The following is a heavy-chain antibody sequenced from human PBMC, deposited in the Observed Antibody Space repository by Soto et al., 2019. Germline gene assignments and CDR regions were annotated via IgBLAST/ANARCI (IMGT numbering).Heavy chain of an antibody. CDR3: ARTLSGGFDY. CDR2: IHNGRST. Sequence: QAQLQESGPGLVKPSETLSLTCTVSGDSLTRNYWSWIRQPPGKGLEWLAYIHNGRSTNYNPSLMSRVSISLDTSKSQFSLNLNSVTAADTAVYYCARTLSGGFDYWGQGTLVTVSS. V-gene: IGHV4-59*01. J-gene: IGHJ4*02. CDR1: GDSLTRNY.